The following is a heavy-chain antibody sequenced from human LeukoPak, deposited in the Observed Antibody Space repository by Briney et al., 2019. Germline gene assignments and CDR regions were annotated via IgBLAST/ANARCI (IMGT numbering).Heavy chain of an antibody. CDR3: AKYDPGESGFDY. CDR2: ISSSSSYI. Sequence: GSLRLSCAASGFTFSSYSMNWARQAPGKGLEWVSSISSSSSYIYYADSVKGRFTISRDNAKNSLYLQMNSLRAEDTAVYYCAKYDPGESGFDYWGQGTLVTVSS. D-gene: IGHD3-16*01. V-gene: IGHV3-21*01. J-gene: IGHJ4*02. CDR1: GFTFSSYS.